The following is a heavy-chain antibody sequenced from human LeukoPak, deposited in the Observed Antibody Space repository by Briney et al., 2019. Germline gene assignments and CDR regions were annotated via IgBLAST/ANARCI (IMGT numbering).Heavy chain of an antibody. J-gene: IGHJ4*02. D-gene: IGHD2-15*01. CDR2: IYTSGST. V-gene: IGHV4-4*07. CDR3: ARMSRYCSGGSCYSWYFDY. Sequence: GSLRLSCAASGFTVSSNYMSWLRQPAGKGLEWIGRIYTSGSTNYNPSLKSRVTISVDTSKNQFSLKLSSVTAADTAVSYCARMSRYCSGGSCYSWYFDYWGQGTLVTVSS. CDR1: GFTVSSNY.